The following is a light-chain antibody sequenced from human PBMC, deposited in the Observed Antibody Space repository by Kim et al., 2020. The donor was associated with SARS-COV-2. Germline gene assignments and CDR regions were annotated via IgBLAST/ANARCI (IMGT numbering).Light chain of an antibody. V-gene: IGLV3-19*01. CDR3: NSRDSSGNLGV. Sequence: SSELTQDPAVSVSLGETVRITCQGDSVRNYFVSWYQQKPGQAPVIVMYGRNIRASGIPDLFSGSRLGDTASLTIAGAQPEDEADYYCNSRDSSGNLGVFGGGTQLTVL. CDR1: SVRNYF. J-gene: IGLJ3*02. CDR2: GRN.